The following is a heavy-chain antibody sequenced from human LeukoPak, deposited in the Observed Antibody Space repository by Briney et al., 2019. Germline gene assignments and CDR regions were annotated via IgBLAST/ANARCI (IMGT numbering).Heavy chain of an antibody. J-gene: IGHJ5*02. CDR2: IYYSGST. V-gene: IGHV4-39*01. D-gene: IGHD6-13*01. CDR3: ARGRRYSSSWYSPHWFDP. CDR1: GGSISSSSYY. Sequence: SETLSLTCTVSGGSISSSSYYWGWIRQPPGKGLEWIGSIYYSGSTYYNPSLKSRVTISVDTSKNQFSLKLSSVTAADTAVYYCARGRRYSSSWYSPHWFDPWGQGTLVTVSS.